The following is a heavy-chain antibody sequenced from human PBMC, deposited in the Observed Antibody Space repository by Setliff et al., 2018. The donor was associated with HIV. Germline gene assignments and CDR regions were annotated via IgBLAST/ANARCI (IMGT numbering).Heavy chain of an antibody. V-gene: IGHV1-69*13. CDR1: GGTFKNDV. D-gene: IGHD3-10*01. CDR3: ARGGYHGFGSYGDY. J-gene: IGHJ4*02. CDR2: ITPVFGTA. Sequence: SVKVSCKASGGTFKNDVISWVRQAPGQGLEWMGGITPVFGTANYAQKFQGRVTIIADESTSTAYMEISNLRSEDTAVYYCARGGYHGFGSYGDYWGQGTLVTVSS.